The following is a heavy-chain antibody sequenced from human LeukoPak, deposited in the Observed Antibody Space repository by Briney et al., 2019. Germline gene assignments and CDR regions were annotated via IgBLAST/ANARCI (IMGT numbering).Heavy chain of an antibody. CDR1: GFILSNHW. J-gene: IGHJ6*02. D-gene: IGHD1/OR15-1a*01. CDR3: ARNNDMDV. CDR2: MNKDGSEK. Sequence: GGSLRLSCAASGFILSNHWMTWVRQAPGKGPEWVANMNKDGSEKYYVDSVKGRFTISRDTAKNSLYLQMNNLRAEGTALYYCARNNDMDVWGQGTTVIVSS. V-gene: IGHV3-7*03.